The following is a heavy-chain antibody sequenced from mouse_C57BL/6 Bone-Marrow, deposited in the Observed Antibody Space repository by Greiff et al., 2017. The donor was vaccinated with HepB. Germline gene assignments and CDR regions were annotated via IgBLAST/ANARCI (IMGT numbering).Heavy chain of an antibody. CDR2: INPSSGYT. CDR1: GYTFTSYW. D-gene: IGHD1-1*01. J-gene: IGHJ1*03. CDR3: ARGYYYGSGFYWYFDV. V-gene: IGHV1-7*01. Sequence: QVQLKQSGAELAKPGASVKLSCKASGYTFTSYWMHWVKQRPGQGLEWIGYINPSSGYTKYNQKFKDKATLTVDKSSSTAYMQLSSLTSEDSAVYYCARGYYYGSGFYWYFDVWGTGTTVTVSS.